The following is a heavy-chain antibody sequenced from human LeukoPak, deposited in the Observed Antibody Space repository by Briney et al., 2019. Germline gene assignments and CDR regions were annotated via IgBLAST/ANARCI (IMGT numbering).Heavy chain of an antibody. CDR1: GYTFTSYY. CDR3: ARVRGSSGWYVDY. Sequence: ASVKVSCKASGYTFTSYYMHWVRQAPGQGLEWMGIINPSGGSTNYAQKLQGRVTMTTDTSTSTAYMELRSLRSDDTAVYYCARVRGSSGWYVDYWGQGTLVTVSS. V-gene: IGHV1-46*01. CDR2: INPSGGST. D-gene: IGHD6-19*01. J-gene: IGHJ4*02.